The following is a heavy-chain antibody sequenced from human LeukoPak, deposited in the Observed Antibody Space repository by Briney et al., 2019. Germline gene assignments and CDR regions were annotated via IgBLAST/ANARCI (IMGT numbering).Heavy chain of an antibody. D-gene: IGHD2-2*01. Sequence: SETLSLTCTVSDGSISSYYWSWIRQSPGKGLEWIGYIYYSGSTNYNSSLKSRVTISVDTSKNQFSLKLSSVTAADTAVYYCARGYCRGTSCNRYTFDMWGQGTMVTVS. V-gene: IGHV4-59*01. CDR1: DGSISSYY. CDR3: ARGYCRGTSCNRYTFDM. J-gene: IGHJ3*02. CDR2: IYYSGST.